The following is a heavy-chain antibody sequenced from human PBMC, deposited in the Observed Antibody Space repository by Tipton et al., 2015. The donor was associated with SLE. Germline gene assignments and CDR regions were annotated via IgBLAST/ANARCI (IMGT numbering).Heavy chain of an antibody. CDR1: DGSIRSTNYY. V-gene: IGHV4-39*07. Sequence: TLSLTCTVSDGSIRSTNYYWGWIRQPPGKGLEWIGSIFYTGSTYYNPSLKSRVSFSIDTSKNQFSLKLSSVTAADTAVYYCARGFTVTGRGYYYYYMDVWGKGTTVTVSS. J-gene: IGHJ6*03. CDR3: ARGFTVTGRGYYYYYMDV. CDR2: IFYTGST. D-gene: IGHD4-11*01.